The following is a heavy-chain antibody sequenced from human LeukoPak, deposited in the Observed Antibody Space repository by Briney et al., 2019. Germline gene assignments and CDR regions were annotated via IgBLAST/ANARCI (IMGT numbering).Heavy chain of an antibody. CDR2: INPSDGST. CDR3: ARETRYSSGWSAGAFDI. CDR1: GYSFTNYY. D-gene: IGHD6-19*01. Sequence: GASVKVSCKASGYSFTNYYIHWVRQAPGQGLEWMGIINPSDGSTSYAQRFQGRVTLTRDTSTSTVYMELSSLRSEDTAVYYCARETRYSSGWSAGAFDIWGQGTMVTVSS. V-gene: IGHV1-46*01. J-gene: IGHJ3*02.